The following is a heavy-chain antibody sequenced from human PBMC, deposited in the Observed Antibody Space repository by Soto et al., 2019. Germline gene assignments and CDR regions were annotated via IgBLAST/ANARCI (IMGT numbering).Heavy chain of an antibody. V-gene: IGHV4-31*01. CDR3: ARGSAYYYDSSGYSLFFDY. CDR1: GGSISSGGYY. J-gene: IGHJ4*02. D-gene: IGHD3-22*01. Sequence: QVQLQESGPGLVKPSQTLSLTCTVSGGSISSGGYYWSWIRQHPGKGLEWIGYIYYSGSTYYNPSLKSLFTISVDTSKNQFSLKLSSVTAADTAVYYCARGSAYYYDSSGYSLFFDYWGQGTLVTVSS. CDR2: IYYSGST.